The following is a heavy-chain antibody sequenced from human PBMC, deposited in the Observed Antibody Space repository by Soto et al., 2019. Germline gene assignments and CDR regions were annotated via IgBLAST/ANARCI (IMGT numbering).Heavy chain of an antibody. V-gene: IGHV4-30-2*01. Sequence: PSETLSLTCTVSGGSISSGGYYWSWIRQHPGKGLEWIGYIYHSGSTYYNPSLKSRVTISVDRSKNQFSLKLSSVTAADTAVYYCARAPRGNYGYPSYFDYWGQGTLVTVSS. D-gene: IGHD3-10*01. CDR2: IYHSGST. CDR1: GGSISSGGYY. J-gene: IGHJ4*02. CDR3: ARAPRGNYGYPSYFDY.